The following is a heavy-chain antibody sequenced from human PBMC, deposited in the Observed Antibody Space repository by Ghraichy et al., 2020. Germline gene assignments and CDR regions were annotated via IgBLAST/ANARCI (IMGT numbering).Heavy chain of an antibody. V-gene: IGHV3-30*03. CDR2: ISPDGSET. D-gene: IGHD2-15*01. Sequence: GGSLRLSCAASGFTFRSYGMNWVRQAPGKGLEGVAIISPDGSETYHAASVKGRFIISRDNSKNTLYLQINSLRVEDTAWYYCARDRNCSGGSCYLFPVQWFDPWGQGTLVTVSS. CDR3: ARDRNCSGGSCYLFPVQWFDP. CDR1: GFTFRSYG. J-gene: IGHJ5*02.